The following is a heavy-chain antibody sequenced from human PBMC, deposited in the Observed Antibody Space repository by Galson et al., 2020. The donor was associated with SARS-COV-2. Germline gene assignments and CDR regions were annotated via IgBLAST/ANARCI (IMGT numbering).Heavy chain of an antibody. V-gene: IGHV1-18*01. CDR1: GYTFTSYG. CDR2: ISAYNGNT. Sequence: ASVKVSCKASGYTFTSYGISWVRQAPGQGLEWMGWISAYNGNTNYAQKLQGRVTMTTDTSTSTAYMELRSLRSDDTAVYYCARDPPRYCSGGSCYGDYWGQGTLVTVSS. D-gene: IGHD2-15*01. J-gene: IGHJ4*02. CDR3: ARDPPRYCSGGSCYGDY.